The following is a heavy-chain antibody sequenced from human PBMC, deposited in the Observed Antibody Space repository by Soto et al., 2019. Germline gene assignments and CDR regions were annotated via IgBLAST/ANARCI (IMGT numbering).Heavy chain of an antibody. CDR2: INSDGSST. Sequence: GGSLRLSCAASGFTFSSYWMHCVRQAPGKGLVWVSRINSDGSSTSYADSVKGRFTISRDNAKNTLYLQMNSLRAEDTAVYYCARDYIVVVPAAMRDYYYGMDVWGQGTTVTVSS. V-gene: IGHV3-74*01. D-gene: IGHD2-2*01. J-gene: IGHJ6*02. CDR1: GFTFSSYW. CDR3: ARDYIVVVPAAMRDYYYGMDV.